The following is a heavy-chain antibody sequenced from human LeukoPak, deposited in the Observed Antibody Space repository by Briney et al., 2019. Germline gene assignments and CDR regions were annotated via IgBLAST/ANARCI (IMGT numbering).Heavy chain of an antibody. D-gene: IGHD3-3*01. CDR2: INHSGST. CDR1: GGSFSGYY. V-gene: IGHV4-34*01. CDR3: ARGASLEWSITNDY. Sequence: ASETLSLTCAVYGGSFSGYYWSWIRQPPGKGLEWIGEINHSGSTNYNPSLKSRVTISVDTSKNQFSLKLSSVTAADTAVYYCARGASLEWSITNDYWGQGTLVTVSS. J-gene: IGHJ4*02.